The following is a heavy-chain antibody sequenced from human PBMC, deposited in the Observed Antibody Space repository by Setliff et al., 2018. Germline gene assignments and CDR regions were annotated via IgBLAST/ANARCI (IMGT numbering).Heavy chain of an antibody. CDR3: ARDRLRGWFDP. V-gene: IGHV4-61*09. CDR1: GDSISSGTYY. J-gene: IGHJ5*02. D-gene: IGHD2-21*02. Sequence: KASETLSLTCTVSGDSISSGTYYWSYWTWIRQPAGKGLEWIGHIYTGGSINYNPSLKSRVTMSVDTSKNQFSLRLSSVTAADTAIYYCARDRLRGWFDPWGQGTLVTVSS. CDR2: IYTGGSI.